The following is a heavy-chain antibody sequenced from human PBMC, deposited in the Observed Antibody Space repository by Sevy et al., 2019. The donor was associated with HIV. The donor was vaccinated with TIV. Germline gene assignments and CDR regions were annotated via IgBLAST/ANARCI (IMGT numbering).Heavy chain of an antibody. D-gene: IGHD3-10*01. CDR1: RFTFSSYA. CDR3: VRGGWGSGYYYNEIDY. Sequence: GGSLRLSCSASRFTFSSYALHWVRQAPGKGLEYVSTISDNGGSTYYADSVKGRFTISRDNSKNTRYLQMSSLRAEDTAVYYCVRGGWGSGYYYNEIDYWGQGTLVTVSS. CDR2: ISDNGGST. V-gene: IGHV3-64D*06. J-gene: IGHJ4*02.